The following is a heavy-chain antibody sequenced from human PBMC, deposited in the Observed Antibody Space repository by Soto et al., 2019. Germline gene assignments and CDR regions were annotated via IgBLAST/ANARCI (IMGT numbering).Heavy chain of an antibody. CDR1: GFTFSSYV. J-gene: IGHJ4*02. CDR3: ARFQDLNHCNKNSCLYYFDY. D-gene: IGHD2-2*01. CDR2: INGNGDTT. Sequence: EVQLLGSGGGLVQPGGSLRLSCVASGFTFSSYVMSWVRQAPGKGLEWVSSINGNGDTTYYEDSGKGRFIISRDNPKNSLYQHMNRLRVDNTAVYYCARFQDLNHCNKNSCLYYFDYWGQGALVTVSS. V-gene: IGHV3-23*01.